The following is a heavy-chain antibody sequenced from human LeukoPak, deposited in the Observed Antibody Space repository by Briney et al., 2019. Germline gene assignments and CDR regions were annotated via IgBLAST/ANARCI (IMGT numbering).Heavy chain of an antibody. J-gene: IGHJ4*02. CDR2: IYYSGGT. Sequence: SETLSLTCTVSGGSISSYYWSWIRQPPGKGLEWIGYIYYSGGTNYNPSLKSRVTISVDTSKNQFSLKLSSVTAADTAVYYCARGGSSYGILDSWGQGSLVTVSS. CDR3: ARGGSSYGILDS. D-gene: IGHD5-18*01. CDR1: GGSISSYY. V-gene: IGHV4-59*01.